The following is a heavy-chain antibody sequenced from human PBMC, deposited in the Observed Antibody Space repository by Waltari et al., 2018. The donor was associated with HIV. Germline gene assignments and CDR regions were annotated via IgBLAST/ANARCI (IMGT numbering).Heavy chain of an antibody. CDR2: IKSKTDGGTT. D-gene: IGHD3-10*01. CDR1: GFTFSNAW. CDR3: TTLVLLGVGMDV. Sequence: EVQLVESGGGLVKPGGSLRLSCAAYGFTFSNAWMSWVRQAPGKGLEWVGRIKSKTDGGTTDYAAPVKGRFTISRDDSKNTLYLQMNSLKTEDTAVYYCTTLVLLGVGMDVWGQGTTVTVSS. V-gene: IGHV3-15*01. J-gene: IGHJ6*02.